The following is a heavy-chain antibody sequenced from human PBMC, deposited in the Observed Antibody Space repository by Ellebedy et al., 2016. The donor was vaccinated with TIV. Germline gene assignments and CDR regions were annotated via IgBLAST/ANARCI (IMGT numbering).Heavy chain of an antibody. CDR2: IDGDGRT. V-gene: IGHV3-53*01. D-gene: IGHD5-18*01. CDR1: GFSVSSTS. CDR3: ARDYTAYSNDV. Sequence: GESLKISCAASGFSVSSTSLNWVRQAPGEGLEWVSIIDGDGRTQYADLVKGRFTISRDSSQNTVFLQMNSLKVEDTALYYCARDYTAYSNDVWGQGTLVTVSS. J-gene: IGHJ4*02.